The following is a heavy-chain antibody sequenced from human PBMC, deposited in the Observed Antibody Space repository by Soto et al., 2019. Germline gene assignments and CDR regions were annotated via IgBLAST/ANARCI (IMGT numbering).Heavy chain of an antibody. Sequence: PSETLSLTGAVYGGSFSGYYWTWIRQPPGTGLEWIGEINHSGSTNYNPSLKSRVTISVDTSKNQFSLKLTSVTAADTAVYYCARDKITGLFDYWGQGTLVT. CDR3: ARDKITGLFDY. CDR2: INHSGST. CDR1: GGSFSGYY. V-gene: IGHV4-34*01. J-gene: IGHJ4*02. D-gene: IGHD2-8*02.